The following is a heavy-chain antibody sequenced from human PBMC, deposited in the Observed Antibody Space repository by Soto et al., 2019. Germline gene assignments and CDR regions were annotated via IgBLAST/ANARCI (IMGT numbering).Heavy chain of an antibody. J-gene: IGHJ3*02. CDR1: GFTFSSYE. CDR2: ISSSGSTI. V-gene: IGHV3-48*03. CDR3: AREAQVGHYYGSGRFPADAFDI. D-gene: IGHD3-10*01. Sequence: EVQLVESGGGLVQPGGSLRLSCAASGFTFSSYEMNWVRQAPGKGLEWVSYISSSGSTIYYADSVKGRFTISRDNAKNSLYLQMNSLRAEDTAVYYCAREAQVGHYYGSGRFPADAFDIWGQGTMVTVSS.